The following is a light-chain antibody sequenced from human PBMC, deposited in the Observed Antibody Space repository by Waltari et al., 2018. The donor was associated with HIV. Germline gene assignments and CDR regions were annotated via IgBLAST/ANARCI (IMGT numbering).Light chain of an antibody. CDR2: RNT. J-gene: IGLJ3*02. CDR3: FSAADDNLRV. CDR1: ELTKTY. Sequence: YYLPPPYSVSVSPGQTARITHSGDELTKTYTRCYQQKPGQAPVLVIYRNTERPSGIPGRFSGTRSGTTVTLTISGAQVGDEADYYCFSAADDNLRVFGGGTKLTVL. V-gene: IGLV3-27*01.